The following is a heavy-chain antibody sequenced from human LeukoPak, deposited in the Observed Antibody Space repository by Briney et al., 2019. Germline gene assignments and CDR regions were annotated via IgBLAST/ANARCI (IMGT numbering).Heavy chain of an antibody. V-gene: IGHV4-39*01. CDR3: AGLLPTASIGAGYYYHYYMDV. CDR2: IYYSGST. Sequence: PSETLSLTCTVSGGSISSTSYYWGWIRQPPGKGLEWIGNIYYSGSTYYNPSLKSRVTISVDTSKNQFSLRLSSVTATDTAVYYCAGLLPTASIGAGYYYHYYMDVWGKGATVTVSS. J-gene: IGHJ6*03. D-gene: IGHD6-13*01. CDR1: GGSISSTSYY.